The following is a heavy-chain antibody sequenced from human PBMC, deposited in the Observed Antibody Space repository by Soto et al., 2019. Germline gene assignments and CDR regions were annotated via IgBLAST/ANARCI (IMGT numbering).Heavy chain of an antibody. J-gene: IGHJ6*03. CDR3: ARTKGPLAKPAYYYYMDV. Sequence: QVQLQESGPGLVKPSETLSLTCTVSGGSISSYYWSWIRQPPGKGLEWIGYIYYSGSTNYNPSLTSRVTLSVATSKNQFSLKLSSVTAADTAVYYCARTKGPLAKPAYYYYMDVWGKGTTVTVSS. V-gene: IGHV4-59*08. CDR1: GGSISSYY. CDR2: IYYSGST.